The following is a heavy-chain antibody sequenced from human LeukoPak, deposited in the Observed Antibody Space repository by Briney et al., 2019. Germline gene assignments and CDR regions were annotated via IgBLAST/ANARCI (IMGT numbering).Heavy chain of an antibody. D-gene: IGHD4-17*01. V-gene: IGHV3-21*01. CDR2: ISSGSRSI. CDR3: ARDNYDYGDYYFDY. CDR1: GFTFSSYG. Sequence: GGSLRLSCAVSGFTFSSYGMNWLRQAPGKGLEWVSFISSGSRSIYYADSVKGRFTISRDNAKNSLYLQMNSLRTEDTAVYYCARDNYDYGDYYFDYWCRGTLVTVSS. J-gene: IGHJ4*02.